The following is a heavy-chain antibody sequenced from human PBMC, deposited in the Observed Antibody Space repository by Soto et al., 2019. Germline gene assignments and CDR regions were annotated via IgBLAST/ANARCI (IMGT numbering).Heavy chain of an antibody. D-gene: IGHD1-1*01. CDR3: ARGTSYWSWKFDY. V-gene: IGHV4-61*01. CDR1: GGSVSSGSYY. Sequence: TSETLSLTCTFSGGSVSSGSYYWSWIRQPPGKGLEWIGYIYYTETTNYNPSLKSRVTMSLDTSKNQLSLRLTSVTAADTAVYYCARGTSYWSWKFDYWGQGILVTVSS. CDR2: IYYTETT. J-gene: IGHJ4*02.